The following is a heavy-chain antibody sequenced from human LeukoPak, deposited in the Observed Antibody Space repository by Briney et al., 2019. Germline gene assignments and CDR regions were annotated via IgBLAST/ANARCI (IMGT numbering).Heavy chain of an antibody. V-gene: IGHV4-59*08. CDR1: GGSIGTYS. CDR2: IYYSGTT. Sequence: SETLSLTCTVSGGSIGTYSWNWIRQPPGKGLEWIGYIYYSGTTNYNPSLKSRVTISVDTSKNQFSLNLRSVAAADTAMYYCARHKDSGTHPLDYWGQGTLVTVSS. CDR3: ARHKDSGTHPLDY. D-gene: IGHD3-10*01. J-gene: IGHJ4*02.